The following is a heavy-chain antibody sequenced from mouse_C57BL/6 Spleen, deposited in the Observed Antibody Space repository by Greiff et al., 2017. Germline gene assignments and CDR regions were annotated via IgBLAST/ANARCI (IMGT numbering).Heavy chain of an antibody. CDR3: ARASLYDYEGFAY. D-gene: IGHD2-4*01. V-gene: IGHV3-8*01. CDR2: ISYSGST. J-gene: IGHJ3*01. CDR1: GYSITSDY. Sequence: VQLKQSGPGLAKPSQTLSLTCSVTGYSITSDYWNWIRKFPGNKLEYMGYISYSGSTYYNPSLKSRISITRDTSKNQYYLQLNSVTTEDTATYYCARASLYDYEGFAYWGQGTLVTVSA.